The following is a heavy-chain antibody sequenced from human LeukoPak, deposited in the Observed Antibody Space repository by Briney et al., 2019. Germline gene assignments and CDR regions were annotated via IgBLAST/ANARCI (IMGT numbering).Heavy chain of an antibody. CDR2: IYYSGST. CDR1: GGSISSYY. J-gene: IGHJ3*02. V-gene: IGHV4-59*08. Sequence: SETLSLTCTVSGGSISSYYWSWIRQPPGKGLEWIGYIYYSGSTYYNPSLKSRVTISVDTSKNQFSLKLSSATAADTAVYYCAGHYDSSGSNAFDIWGQGTMVTVSS. D-gene: IGHD3-22*01. CDR3: AGHYDSSGSNAFDI.